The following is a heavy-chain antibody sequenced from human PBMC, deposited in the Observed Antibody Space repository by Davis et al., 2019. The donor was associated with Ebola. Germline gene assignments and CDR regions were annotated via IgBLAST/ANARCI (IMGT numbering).Heavy chain of an antibody. CDR1: GFTFTRYS. Sequence: GESLKISCAASGFTFTRYSMNWVRQAPGKGLEWVSYISSSSSTIYYADSVKGRFTISRDNAKNSLYLQMNSLRAEDTAVYYCAREAVWRFDPWGQGTLVTVSS. CDR3: AREAVWRFDP. D-gene: IGHD3-16*01. J-gene: IGHJ5*02. V-gene: IGHV3-48*04. CDR2: ISSSSSTI.